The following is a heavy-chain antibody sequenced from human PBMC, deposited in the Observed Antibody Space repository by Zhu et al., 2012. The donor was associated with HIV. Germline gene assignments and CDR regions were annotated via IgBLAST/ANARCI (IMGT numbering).Heavy chain of an antibody. D-gene: IGHD2-21*01. CDR1: GGSISSSSYY. J-gene: IGHJ3*01. V-gene: IGHV4-39*01. Sequence: QVQLQESGPGLVKPSETLSLTCTVSGGSISSSSYYWGWIRQPPGKGLEWIGNIYYNGNTYYKPSLKSRVTISVDTSKNQFSLKLSSVTAADTAVYYCARRAYVGGEFLWGQGTMVTVSS. CDR3: ARRAYVGGEFL. CDR2: IYYNGNT.